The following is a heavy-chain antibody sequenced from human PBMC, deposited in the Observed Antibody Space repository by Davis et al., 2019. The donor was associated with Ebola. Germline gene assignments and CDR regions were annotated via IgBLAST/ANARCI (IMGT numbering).Heavy chain of an antibody. CDR2: ISSSSSYI. V-gene: IGHV3-21*04. D-gene: IGHD1-26*01. CDR1: GFTFSIYS. J-gene: IGHJ4*02. Sequence: GESLKISCAASGFTFSIYSMNWVRQAPGKGLEWVSSISSSSSYIYYADSVKGRFTISRDNAKNSLYLQMNGLRAEDTAVYYCARSYSGSRIYDYWGQGTLVTVSS. CDR3: ARSYSGSRIYDY.